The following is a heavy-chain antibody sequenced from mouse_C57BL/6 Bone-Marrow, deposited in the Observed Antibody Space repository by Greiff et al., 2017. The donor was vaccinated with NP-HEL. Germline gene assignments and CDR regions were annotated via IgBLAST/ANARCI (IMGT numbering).Heavy chain of an antibody. V-gene: IGHV1-74*01. CDR1: GYTFTSYW. J-gene: IGHJ2*01. D-gene: IGHD2-1*01. CDR3: AIWGGLYYGNYLDY. Sequence: VQLQQPGAELVKPGASVKVSCKASGYTFTSYWMHWVKQRPGQGLEWIGRIHPSDSDTNYNQKFKGKATLTVDKSSSTAYMQLSSLTSEDSAVYYCAIWGGLYYGNYLDYWGQGTTLTVSS. CDR2: IHPSDSDT.